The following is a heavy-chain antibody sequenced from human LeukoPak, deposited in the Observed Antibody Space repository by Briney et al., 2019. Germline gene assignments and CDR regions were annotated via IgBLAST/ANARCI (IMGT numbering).Heavy chain of an antibody. D-gene: IGHD7-27*01. CDR2: ISSSGSTI. V-gene: IGHV3-48*03. J-gene: IGHJ6*02. Sequence: GGSLRLSCAASGFTFSSYEMNWVRQAPGKGLEWVSYISSSGSTIYYADSVKGRFTISRDNAKNSLYLQMNSLRAEDTAVYYCTRDQGLGMVDYYYGMDVWGQGTTVTVSS. CDR1: GFTFSSYE. CDR3: TRDQGLGMVDYYYGMDV.